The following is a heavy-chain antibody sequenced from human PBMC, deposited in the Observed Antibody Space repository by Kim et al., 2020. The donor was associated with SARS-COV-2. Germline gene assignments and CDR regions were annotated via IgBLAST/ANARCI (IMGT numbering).Heavy chain of an antibody. CDR2: IKSKTDGGTT. D-gene: IGHD2-2*01. V-gene: IGHV3-15*01. J-gene: IGHJ6*02. Sequence: GGSLRLSCAASGFTFSNAWMSWVRQAPGKGLEWVGRIKSKTDGGTTDYAAPVKGRFTISRDDSKNTLYLQMNSLKTEDTAVYYCTTDREYQLLWGSYYGMDVWGQGTTVTVSS. CDR3: TTDREYQLLWGSYYGMDV. CDR1: GFTFSNAW.